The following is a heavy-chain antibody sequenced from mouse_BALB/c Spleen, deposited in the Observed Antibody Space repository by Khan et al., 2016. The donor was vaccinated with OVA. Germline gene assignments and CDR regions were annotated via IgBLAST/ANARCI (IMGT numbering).Heavy chain of an antibody. CDR2: ISYSGGT. J-gene: IGHJ3*01. CDR1: GYSITRDYA. Sequence: EVQLVESGPGLVKPSQSLSSTCTVTGYSITRDYAWNWIWQFPGNKLEWMGYISYSGGTSYLPPLKSRISITRDTSKNQFFLQLNSVTTEDSATYYCARWFAYWGQGTLVTVS. V-gene: IGHV3-2*02. CDR3: ARWFAY.